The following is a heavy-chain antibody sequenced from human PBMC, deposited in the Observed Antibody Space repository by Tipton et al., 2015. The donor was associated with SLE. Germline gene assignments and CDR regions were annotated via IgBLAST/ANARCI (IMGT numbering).Heavy chain of an antibody. CDR1: GGSIIGYF. V-gene: IGHV4-59*01. CDR2: AYYNGGT. Sequence: TLSLTCAVSGGSIIGYFWTWIRQPPGKGLEYIGNAYYNGGTNYSPSLSSRVTISLDTSRNEFSLILGSVTAADTAVYYCASGEVVVMPGDTPYYYYHGMDVWGQGTPVTVSS. CDR3: ASGEVVVMPGDTPYYYYHGMDV. D-gene: IGHD2-2*01. J-gene: IGHJ6*02.